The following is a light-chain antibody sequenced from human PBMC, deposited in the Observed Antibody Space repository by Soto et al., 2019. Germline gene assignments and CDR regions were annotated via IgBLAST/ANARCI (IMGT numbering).Light chain of an antibody. CDR2: GAS. CDR1: QSVATN. V-gene: IGKV3-15*01. Sequence: VMTQSPATLSVSPGERVTLSCRASQSVATNLAWYQQRPGQAPRLLIYGASKRAIGLPARFSGSGSGTEFTLTISSLQSEDFAVYCCQQYYKLPWTFGQGTKVDI. CDR3: QQYYKLPWT. J-gene: IGKJ1*01.